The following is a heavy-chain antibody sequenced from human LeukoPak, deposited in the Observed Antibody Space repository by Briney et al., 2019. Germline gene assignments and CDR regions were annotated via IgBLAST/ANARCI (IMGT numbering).Heavy chain of an antibody. Sequence: PGVSLRRSCAASGFTFNTYTMNGVRQAPGKGLEWVSYISGSSGIIDYADSVRGRFTISRDNAKNSLYLQMNSLRAEDTAVYYCARDSPEYGSNYYYYYGMDVWGQGTTVTVFS. CDR1: GFTFNTYT. CDR3: ARDSPEYGSNYYYYYGMDV. CDR2: ISGSSGII. D-gene: IGHD3-10*01. V-gene: IGHV3-48*01. J-gene: IGHJ6*02.